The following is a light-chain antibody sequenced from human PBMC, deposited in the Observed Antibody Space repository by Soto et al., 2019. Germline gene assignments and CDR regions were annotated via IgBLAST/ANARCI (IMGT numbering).Light chain of an antibody. CDR1: SSNIGSNY. CDR3: AVRDDSLSGHWV. CDR2: RSD. V-gene: IGLV1-47*01. J-gene: IGLJ3*02. Sequence: QSVLTQPPSASGTPGQRVTISCSGSSSNIGSNYVSWYQHLPGAAPKLLIYRSDQRPSGVPDRFSGSKSGTLASLAISGLRSEDEADYFCAVRDDSLSGHWVFGGGTKLTVL.